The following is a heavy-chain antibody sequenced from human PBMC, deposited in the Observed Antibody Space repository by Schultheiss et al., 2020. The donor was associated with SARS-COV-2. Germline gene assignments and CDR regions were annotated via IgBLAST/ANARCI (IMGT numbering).Heavy chain of an antibody. CDR2: ISYDGSNK. CDR1: GFTVSSNY. Sequence: GGSLRLSCAASGFTVSSNYMSWVRQAPGKGLEWVAVISYDGSNKYYADSVKGRFTISRDNSKNTLYLQMNSLRAEDTAVYYCATYDYVWGSYRYYYYGMDVWGQGTTVTVSS. D-gene: IGHD3-16*02. V-gene: IGHV3-30*03. J-gene: IGHJ6*02. CDR3: ATYDYVWGSYRYYYYGMDV.